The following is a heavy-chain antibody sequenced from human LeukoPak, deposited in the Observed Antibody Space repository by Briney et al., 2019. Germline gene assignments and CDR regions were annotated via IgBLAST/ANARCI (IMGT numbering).Heavy chain of an antibody. CDR3: AKRMVRGASDY. CDR1: GFTFSSYE. CDR2: ISGSGDNT. V-gene: IGHV3-23*01. Sequence: GGSLRLSCAASGFTFSSYEMNWVRQAPGKGLEWVSAISGSGDNTYYAESVKGRFTISRDNSQNTLYLQMNSLRAEDTAVYYCAKRMVRGASDYWGQGTLVTVSS. J-gene: IGHJ4*02. D-gene: IGHD3-10*01.